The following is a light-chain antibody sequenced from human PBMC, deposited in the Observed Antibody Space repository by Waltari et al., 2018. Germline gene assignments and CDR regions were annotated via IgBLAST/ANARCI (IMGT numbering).Light chain of an antibody. V-gene: IGLV2-23*02. J-gene: IGLJ2*01. CDR1: SSDVGSYNL. Sequence: QSALTQPASVSGSPGQSITIPCTGTSSDVGSYNLVSWYQQHPGKAPKFMIYEVSKRPSGVSNRFSGSKSGNTASLTISGLQAEDEADYYCCSYAGSSTVVFGGGTKLTVL. CDR2: EVS. CDR3: CSYAGSSTVV.